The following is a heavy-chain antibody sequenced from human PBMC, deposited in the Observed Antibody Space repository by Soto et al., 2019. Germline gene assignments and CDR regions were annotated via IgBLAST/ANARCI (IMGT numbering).Heavy chain of an antibody. D-gene: IGHD3-3*01. CDR3: ARRPGGTIFGVATYYFDY. J-gene: IGHJ4*02. Sequence: SETLSLTCTVSGGSISSSSYYWGWIRQPPGKGLEWIGSIYYSGSTYYNPSLKSRVTISVDTSKNQFSLKLSSVTAADTAVYYCARRPGGTIFGVATYYFDYWGQGTLVTVSS. V-gene: IGHV4-39*01. CDR1: GGSISSSSYY. CDR2: IYYSGST.